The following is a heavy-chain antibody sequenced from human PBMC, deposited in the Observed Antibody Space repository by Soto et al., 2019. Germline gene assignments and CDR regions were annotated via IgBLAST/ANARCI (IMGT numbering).Heavy chain of an antibody. CDR3: ARDFPNTRVMGTFHY. D-gene: IGHD5-18*01. V-gene: IGHV1-46*01. CDR1: GYTFTSYY. CDR2: INPSGGST. Sequence: WASVKVSCKASGYTFTSYYMHWVRQAPGQGLEWMGIINPSGGSTSYAQKFQGRVTMTRDTSTSTVYMELSSLRSEDTAVYYCARDFPNTRVMGTFHYRGQGPFVTGSS. J-gene: IGHJ4*02.